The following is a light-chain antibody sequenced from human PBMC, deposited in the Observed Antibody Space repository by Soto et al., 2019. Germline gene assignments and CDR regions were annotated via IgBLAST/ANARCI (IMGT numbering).Light chain of an antibody. J-gene: IGKJ5*01. CDR2: GAS. CDR3: QQHGQWPIT. Sequence: MTQSPGTLSVSPGERATISCRASQSVRSKLAWYQQKPGQAPRLLIYGASSRATGIPDRFSGSGSGTEFTLTISSLQPEDFATYYCQQHGQWPITFGQGTRLEI. V-gene: IGKV3D-15*01. CDR1: QSVRSK.